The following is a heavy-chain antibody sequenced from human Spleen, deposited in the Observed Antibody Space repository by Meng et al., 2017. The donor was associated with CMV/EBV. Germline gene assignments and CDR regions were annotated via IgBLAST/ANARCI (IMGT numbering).Heavy chain of an antibody. Sequence: GESLKISCVASGFTFSSYGMHWVRQAPGKGLEWVAYISSSGSTRLYADSVKGRFTVSRDNAKNSVYLEMSSLRVEDTAIYYCANVDYHYYYAMDVWGLGTTVTVSS. J-gene: IGHJ6*02. CDR2: ISSSGSTR. D-gene: IGHD5-12*01. CDR1: GFTFSSYG. CDR3: ANVDYHYYYAMDV. V-gene: IGHV3-48*03.